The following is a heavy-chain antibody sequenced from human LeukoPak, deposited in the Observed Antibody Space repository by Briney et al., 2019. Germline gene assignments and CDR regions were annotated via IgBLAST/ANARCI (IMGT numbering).Heavy chain of an antibody. CDR3: ARAISGSSEYYFDY. Sequence: GGSLRLSCAASGFTFNSYAMSWVRQAPGKGLEWVSSISSSSSYIYYADSVKGRFTISRDNAKNSLYLQMNSLRAEDTAVYYCARAISGSSEYYFDYWGQGTLVTVSS. D-gene: IGHD1-26*01. CDR2: ISSSSSYI. V-gene: IGHV3-21*01. J-gene: IGHJ4*02. CDR1: GFTFNSYA.